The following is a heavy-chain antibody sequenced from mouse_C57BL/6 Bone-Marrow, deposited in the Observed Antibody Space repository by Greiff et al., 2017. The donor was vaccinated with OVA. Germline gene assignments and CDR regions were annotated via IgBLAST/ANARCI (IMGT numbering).Heavy chain of an antibody. J-gene: IGHJ4*01. CDR1: GYTFTSYC. Sequence: EVQLQESGTVLARPGASVKMSCKTSGYTFTSYCMHWVKQRPGKGLEWIGAIYPGNSATSYNQKFKGKAKLTVVPSSSTAYMQLNSLTYEDSAVYYCTFYYRTSAALDYWGQGTSVTVSS. CDR3: TFYYRTSAALDY. D-gene: IGHD2-1*01. CDR2: IYPGNSAT. V-gene: IGHV1-5*01.